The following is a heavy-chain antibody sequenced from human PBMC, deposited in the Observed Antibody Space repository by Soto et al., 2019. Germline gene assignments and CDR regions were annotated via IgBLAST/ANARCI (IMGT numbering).Heavy chain of an antibody. CDR2: ISYDGSNK. V-gene: IGHV3-30*18. D-gene: IGHD4-4*01. CDR3: AKEVTERDWYFDL. J-gene: IGHJ2*01. Sequence: QVQLVESGGGVVQPGRSLRLSCAASGFTFSRYGMHWVRQAPGKGLEWVAVISYDGSNKYYADSVKGRFTISRDNSKNTLYLQMNSLRAEDTAVYYCAKEVTERDWYFDLWGRGTLVTVSS. CDR1: GFTFSRYG.